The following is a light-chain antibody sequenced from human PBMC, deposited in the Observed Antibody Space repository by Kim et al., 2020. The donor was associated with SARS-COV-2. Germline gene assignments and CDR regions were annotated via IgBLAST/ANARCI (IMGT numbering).Light chain of an antibody. J-gene: IGKJ5*01. CDR3: QQYYSSPIT. Sequence: DIVMTQSPDSLAVSLGERATINCKSSQSLLYTSNNQNYMAWYQQKPGQHPILLIYWASTRHSGVPDRFSGSGSGTDFTLTISSLQAEDVAVYYCQQYYSSPITFGQGTRLEIK. CDR2: WAS. CDR1: QSLLYTSNNQNY. V-gene: IGKV4-1*01.